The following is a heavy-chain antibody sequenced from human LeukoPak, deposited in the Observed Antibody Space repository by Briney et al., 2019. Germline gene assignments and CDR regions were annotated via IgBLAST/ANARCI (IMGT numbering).Heavy chain of an antibody. J-gene: IGHJ2*01. Sequence: GGSLRLSCTVAGFTVSSNYMSWVRQAPGKGLEWVSVIYSGGNAYYADSVSGRFTISRDNSKNTVYLQMNFLRAEDTALYYCARNHLLGYWYFDLWGRGTLVTVSS. V-gene: IGHV3-53*01. CDR3: ARNHLLGYWYFDL. D-gene: IGHD1-26*01. CDR1: GFTVSSNY. CDR2: IYSGGNA.